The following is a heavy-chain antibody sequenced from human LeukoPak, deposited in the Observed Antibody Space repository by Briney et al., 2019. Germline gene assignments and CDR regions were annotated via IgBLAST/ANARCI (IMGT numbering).Heavy chain of an antibody. CDR3: ARDWFAD. CDR2: INSGGTII. V-gene: IGHV3-48*03. J-gene: IGHJ4*02. CDR1: GFTFSSNE. Sequence: GGSLRLSCAASGFTFSSNEMNWVRQAPGKGLEWVSYINSGGTIIYCADSVKGRFTISRDNAKNSLYLQMNSLRVEDTAIYYCARDWFADWGQGILVIVSS.